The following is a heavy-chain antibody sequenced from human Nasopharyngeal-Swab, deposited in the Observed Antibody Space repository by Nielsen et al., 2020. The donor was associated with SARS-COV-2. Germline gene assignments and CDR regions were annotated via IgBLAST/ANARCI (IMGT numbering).Heavy chain of an antibody. J-gene: IGHJ3*02. D-gene: IGHD6-19*01. CDR1: GFSLSNARMG. V-gene: IGHV2-26*01. CDR3: ARRAVAGIAVAGGAFDI. CDR2: IFSNDEK. Sequence: SGPTLVKPTETLTLTCTVSGFSLSNARMGVSWIRQPPGKALEWLAHIFSNDEKSYSTSPKSRLTISKDTSKSQVVLTMTNMDPVDTATYYCARRAVAGIAVAGGAFDIWGQGTMVTVSS.